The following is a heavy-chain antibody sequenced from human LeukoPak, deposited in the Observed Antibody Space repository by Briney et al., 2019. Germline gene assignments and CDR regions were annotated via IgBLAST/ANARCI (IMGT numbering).Heavy chain of an antibody. CDR1: GGSVISYY. Sequence: PSETLSLTCTVSGGSVISYYWSWVRQAPGKGLEGIVYMHSSGGATYCSPIKSRAAMSIDATNNQFSLKLSSVTAADTAVYYCARDIRVVGATHYLDQWGQGTPVTVSS. D-gene: IGHD1-26*01. CDR3: ARDIRVVGATHYLDQ. V-gene: IGHV4-59*02. CDR2: MHSSGGA. J-gene: IGHJ4*02.